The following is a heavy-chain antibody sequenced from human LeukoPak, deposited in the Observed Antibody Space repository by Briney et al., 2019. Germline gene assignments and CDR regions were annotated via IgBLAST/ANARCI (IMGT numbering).Heavy chain of an antibody. CDR3: ARAPTVLVGYCSSSSCQADY. CDR2: ISGSGGST. J-gene: IGHJ4*02. D-gene: IGHD2-2*01. Sequence: PGESLRLSCAASGFTFSSYAMSWVRQAPGKGLEWVSAISGSGGSTYYADSVKGRFTISRDNSKNTLYLQMNSLRAEDTAVYYCARAPTVLVGYCSSSSCQADYWGQGTLVTVSS. CDR1: GFTFSSYA. V-gene: IGHV3-23*01.